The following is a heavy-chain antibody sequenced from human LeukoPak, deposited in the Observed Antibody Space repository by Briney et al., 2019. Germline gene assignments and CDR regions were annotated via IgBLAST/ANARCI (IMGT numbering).Heavy chain of an antibody. CDR3: AKDLSAFGTSWFDP. Sequence: PGGSLRLSCAASGFTFDDYDMHWVRQAPGKGLEWVSLISGDGGSTYYADSVKGRFTISRDNNKNSLYLQMDSLRTEDTALYYCAKDLSAFGTSWFDPWGQGTLVTVSS. J-gene: IGHJ5*02. D-gene: IGHD6-13*01. CDR1: GFTFDDYD. CDR2: ISGDGGST. V-gene: IGHV3-43*02.